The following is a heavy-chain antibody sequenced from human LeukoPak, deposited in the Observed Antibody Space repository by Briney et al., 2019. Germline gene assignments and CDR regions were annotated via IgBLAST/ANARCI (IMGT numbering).Heavy chain of an antibody. CDR3: AKDHLGDYGDYPPGDY. Sequence: PGGSLRLSCAASGFTFDDYAMHWVRQAPGKGLEWVSGISWNSGSIGYADSVKGRFTISRDNAKNTLYMQMNSLRAEDTAVYYCAKDHLGDYGDYPPGDYWGQGTLVTVSS. CDR1: GFTFDDYA. J-gene: IGHJ4*02. D-gene: IGHD4-17*01. CDR2: ISWNSGSI. V-gene: IGHV3-9*01.